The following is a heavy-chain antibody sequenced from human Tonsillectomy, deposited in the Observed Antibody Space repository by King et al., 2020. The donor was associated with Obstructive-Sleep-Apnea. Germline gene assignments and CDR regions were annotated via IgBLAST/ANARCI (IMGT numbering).Heavy chain of an antibody. V-gene: IGHV3-66*01. CDR2: IYSGGST. CDR1: GLTVSNNF. CDR3: ASGADFSPFDY. D-gene: IGHD3-3*01. Sequence: EVQLVESGGGLVQPGGSLRLSCAASGLTVSNNFMSWVRQAPGKGLEWVSVIYSGGSTFYADSVKGRFTISRDNSKNTLYLQINSPRGEDTAVYYCASGADFSPFDYWGQGTLVTVSS. J-gene: IGHJ4*02.